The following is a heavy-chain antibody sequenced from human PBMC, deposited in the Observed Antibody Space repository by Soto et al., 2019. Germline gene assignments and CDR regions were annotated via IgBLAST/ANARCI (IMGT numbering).Heavy chain of an antibody. D-gene: IGHD6-13*01. CDR2: INRDGSKK. J-gene: IGHJ3*02. Sequence: EVQLEESGGDLVQPGGSLRLSWAASGFTLSPYWMTWVRQAPGKGLEWVANINRDGSKKSYLDSVRGRFTISRDNVGNSLYLQMDSLRADDTALYDCARDVSPGSSSLYLDAFDIWGQGTMVTVSS. CDR1: GFTLSPYW. CDR3: ARDVSPGSSSLYLDAFDI. V-gene: IGHV3-7*05.